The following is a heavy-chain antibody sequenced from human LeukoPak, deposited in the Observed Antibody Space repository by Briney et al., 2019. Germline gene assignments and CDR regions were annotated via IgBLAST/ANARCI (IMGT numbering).Heavy chain of an antibody. CDR2: ISGRGDNT. V-gene: IGHV3-23*01. D-gene: IGHD3-9*01. CDR1: GFTFSSYA. CDR3: AKGPARVLRYFDRLDFYFDY. Sequence: PGGSLRLSCAASGFTFSSYAMSWVRQAPGKGLEWVSGISGRGDNTYYADSVKGRFTISRDNPKTTLYLQMNSLRAEDTAVYYCAKGPARVLRYFDRLDFYFDYWGQGTLVTVSS. J-gene: IGHJ4*02.